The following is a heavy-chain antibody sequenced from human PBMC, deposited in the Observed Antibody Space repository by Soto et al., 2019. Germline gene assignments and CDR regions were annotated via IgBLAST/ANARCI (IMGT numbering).Heavy chain of an antibody. CDR2: INAGNGNT. V-gene: IGHV1-3*01. Sequence: QVQLVQSGAEVKKPGASVKVSCKASGYTFTSYAMHWVRQAPGQRLEWMGWINAGNGNTKYSQKFQGRVTITRDTSARTAYMELSSLRSEDTAVYYCARDSSYGDYAYYFDYWGQGSLATVSS. CDR3: ARDSSYGDYAYYFDY. J-gene: IGHJ4*02. CDR1: GYTFTSYA. D-gene: IGHD4-17*01.